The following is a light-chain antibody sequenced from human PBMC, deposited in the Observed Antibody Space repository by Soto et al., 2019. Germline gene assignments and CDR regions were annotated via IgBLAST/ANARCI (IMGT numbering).Light chain of an antibody. V-gene: IGLV2-14*03. CDR2: DVS. CDR3: SSYTSSSTLG. CDR1: SSDVGGYHY. Sequence: QSALTQPASVSGSPGQSITISCTGTSSDVGGYHYVSWYQQHPGKAPKLMIYDVSYRPSGVSNRFSGSKSGNTASLTISGLQAEDEADYYCSSYTSSSTLGFGGGTKLTVL. J-gene: IGLJ3*02.